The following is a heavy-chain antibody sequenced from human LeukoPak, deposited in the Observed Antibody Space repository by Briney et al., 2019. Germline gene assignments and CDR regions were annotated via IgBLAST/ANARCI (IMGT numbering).Heavy chain of an antibody. CDR3: ARDPKTWGYYGSGSFYGMDV. CDR2: IYHSGST. V-gene: IGHV4-59*01. D-gene: IGHD3-10*01. J-gene: IGHJ6*02. Sequence: PSETLSLTCTVSGGSISSYYWSWIRQPPGKGLEWIGYIYHSGSTNYNPSLKSRVSISIDTSKNQFALKLSSVTAADTAVYYCARDPKTWGYYGSGSFYGMDVWGQGTTVTVSS. CDR1: GGSISSYY.